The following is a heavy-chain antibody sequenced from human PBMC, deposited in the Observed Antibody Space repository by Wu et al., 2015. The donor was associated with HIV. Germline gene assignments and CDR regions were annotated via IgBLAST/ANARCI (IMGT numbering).Heavy chain of an antibody. J-gene: IGHJ4*02. V-gene: IGHV1-69*05. CDR3: ARSPVRTRNRPLTYFRLP. D-gene: IGHD1-14*01. CDR2: IIPIFGTA. CDR1: GGTFSSYA. Sequence: QVQLVQSGAEVKKPGSSVKVSCKASGGTFSSYAISWVRQAPGQGLEWMGGIIPIFGTANYAQKFQGRVTITTDESTSTAYMELSSLTYEDTAVYYCARSPVRTRNRPLTYFRLPWGHGNPSHRLL.